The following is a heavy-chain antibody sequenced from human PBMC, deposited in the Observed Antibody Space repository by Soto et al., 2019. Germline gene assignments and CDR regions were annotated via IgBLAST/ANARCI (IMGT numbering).Heavy chain of an antibody. V-gene: IGHV3-9*01. CDR1: GFTFDDYA. Sequence: EVQLVESGGGLVQPGRSLRLSCAASGFTFDDYAMHWVRQAPGKGLEWVSGISWNSGSIGYADSVKGRFTISRDNAKNSLYLQMNSLRAEDTALYYCANLQAGDLGGGMDVWGQGTTVTVSS. J-gene: IGHJ6*02. D-gene: IGHD4-17*01. CDR2: ISWNSGSI. CDR3: ANLQAGDLGGGMDV.